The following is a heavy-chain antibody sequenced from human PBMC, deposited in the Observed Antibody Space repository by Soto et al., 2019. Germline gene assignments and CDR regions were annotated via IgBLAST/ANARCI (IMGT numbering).Heavy chain of an antibody. CDR2: IYYSGST. D-gene: IGHD4-17*01. CDR3: AREPYGDYGSDAFDI. CDR1: GGSISSGGYY. Sequence: QVQLQESGPGLVKPSQTLSLTCTVSGGSISSGGYYWSWIRQHPGKGLEWIGYIYYSGSTYYNPSLKSRVNIAVDTSKNQFSLKLSSVTAADTAVYYCAREPYGDYGSDAFDIWGQGTMVTVSS. J-gene: IGHJ3*02. V-gene: IGHV4-31*03.